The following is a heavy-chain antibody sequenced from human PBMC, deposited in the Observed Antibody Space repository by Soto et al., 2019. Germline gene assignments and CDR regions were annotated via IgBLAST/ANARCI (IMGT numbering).Heavy chain of an antibody. CDR1: GDTFNFYS. V-gene: IGHV1-69*02. D-gene: IGHD3-10*01. Sequence: QVQLVQSGAEVKRPGSSVKVSCKASGDTFNFYSINWLRQAPVLVLEWMGRVNPIVSMSNYAQKFQGRVTMTADKSTSTAYMELSSLRSEDTAIYYCASSYGSGYRAFDYWGQGALVTVSS. CDR2: VNPIVSMS. J-gene: IGHJ4*02. CDR3: ASSYGSGYRAFDY.